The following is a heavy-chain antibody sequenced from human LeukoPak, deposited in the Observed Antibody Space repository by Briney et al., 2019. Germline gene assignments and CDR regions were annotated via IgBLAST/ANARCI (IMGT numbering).Heavy chain of an antibody. V-gene: IGHV4-59*08. D-gene: IGHD3-22*01. CDR1: GGSISSDY. Sequence: SETLSLTCTVSGGSISSDYWSRIRQPPGKGPEWIGYIYYSGSTNYSPSLKSRVTISVDTSKNQFSLKLSSVTAADTALYYCARHSRGYYFDYWGQGTLVTVSS. J-gene: IGHJ4*02. CDR2: IYYSGST. CDR3: ARHSRGYYFDY.